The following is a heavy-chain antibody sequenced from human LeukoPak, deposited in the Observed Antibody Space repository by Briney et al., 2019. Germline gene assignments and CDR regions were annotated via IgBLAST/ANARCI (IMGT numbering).Heavy chain of an antibody. J-gene: IGHJ4*02. Sequence: GGSLRLSCAAPVFTFSGYAMTWVRQAPGKGLEWVSTVSAGGGSTYYADSVKGRFTISRDNPKNTLHLQMNSLRAEDTAVYYCAKRLYGSGGYYQFDYWGQGTLVTVSS. CDR3: AKRLYGSGGYYQFDY. V-gene: IGHV3-23*01. D-gene: IGHD3-10*01. CDR2: VSAGGGST. CDR1: VFTFSGYA.